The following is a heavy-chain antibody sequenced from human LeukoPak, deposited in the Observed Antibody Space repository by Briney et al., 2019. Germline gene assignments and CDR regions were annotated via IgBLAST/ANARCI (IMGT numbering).Heavy chain of an antibody. CDR3: ARSGYYYDSSGYYSFDY. D-gene: IGHD3-22*01. CDR2: IYTSGST. J-gene: IGHJ4*02. Sequence: SETLSLTCTVSGGSISSYYWSWIRQPAGKGLEWIGRIYTSGSTNYNPSLKSRVTMSVDTSKNQFSLKLSSVTAADTAVYYCARSGYYYDSSGYYSFDYWGQGTLVTVSS. CDR1: GGSISSYY. V-gene: IGHV4-4*07.